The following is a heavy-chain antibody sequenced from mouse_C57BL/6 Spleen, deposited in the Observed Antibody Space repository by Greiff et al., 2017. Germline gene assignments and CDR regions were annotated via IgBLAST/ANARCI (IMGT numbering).Heavy chain of an antibody. Sequence: EVHLVESGGGLVQPGGSLSLSCAASGFTFTDYYMSWVRQPPGKALEWLGFIRNKANGYTTEYNASVKGRFTISRDNSQSILYLQMNALRAEDSATYYCARYTKGYFDYWGQGTTLTVSS. CDR1: GFTFTDYY. CDR3: ARYTKGYFDY. CDR2: IRNKANGYTT. J-gene: IGHJ2*01. V-gene: IGHV7-3*01.